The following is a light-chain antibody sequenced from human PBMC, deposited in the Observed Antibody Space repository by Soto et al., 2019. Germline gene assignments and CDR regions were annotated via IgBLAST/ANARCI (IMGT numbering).Light chain of an antibody. CDR3: QQTYSTPLT. J-gene: IGKJ4*01. CDR1: QSIYTY. Sequence: DIQITQSPSSLSASVGDRVTIPCRATQSIYTYLSWYQQKPGKAPKLPISAASSLESGVPSRFSGSGSGTDFSLTISSLQPEDFATYYCQQTYSTPLTFGGGTKVDIK. CDR2: AAS. V-gene: IGKV1-39*01.